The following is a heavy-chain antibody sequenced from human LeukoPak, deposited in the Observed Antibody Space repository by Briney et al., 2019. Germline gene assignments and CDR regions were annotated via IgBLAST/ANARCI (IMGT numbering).Heavy chain of an antibody. D-gene: IGHD3-3*01. CDR1: GGSISSYY. J-gene: IGHJ4*02. CDR3: ARHRGITIFGVVFDY. Sequence: PSETLSLTCTVSGGSISSYYWSWIRQPPGKGLEWIGYIYYSGSTNYNPSLKSRVTISVDTSKNQFPLKLSSVTAADTAVYYCARHRGITIFGVVFDYWGQGTLVTVSS. V-gene: IGHV4-59*08. CDR2: IYYSGST.